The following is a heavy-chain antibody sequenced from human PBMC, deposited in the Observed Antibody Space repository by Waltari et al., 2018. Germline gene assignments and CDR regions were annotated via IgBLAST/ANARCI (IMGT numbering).Heavy chain of an antibody. D-gene: IGHD6-6*01. J-gene: IGHJ5*02. CDR2: ISSSGSTI. Sequence: QVQLVESGGGLVKPGGSLRLSCAASGFTFSDYYMSWIRQAPGKGLEWVSYISSSGSTIYYAESVKGRLIISRDNAKKSLYLPMNSLRVEDTAVYYCARALGGYSSSGWFDPWGQGTLVTVSS. CDR1: GFTFSDYY. CDR3: ARALGGYSSSGWFDP. V-gene: IGHV3-11*04.